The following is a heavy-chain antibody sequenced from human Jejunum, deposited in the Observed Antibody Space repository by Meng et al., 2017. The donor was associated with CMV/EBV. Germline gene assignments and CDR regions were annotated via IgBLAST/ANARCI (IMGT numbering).Heavy chain of an antibody. CDR3: ARGASSGYYEGQLGYFDY. J-gene: IGHJ4*02. Sequence: TTYGISWMRQAPGQGREWMGWISTYNTDAHYAQKFRGRVTMTTDTSTSTTYMELRSLRSDDTAVYYCARGASSGYYEGQLGYFDYWGQGTLVTVSS. D-gene: IGHD3-22*01. CDR1: TTYG. V-gene: IGHV1-18*01. CDR2: ISTYNTDA.